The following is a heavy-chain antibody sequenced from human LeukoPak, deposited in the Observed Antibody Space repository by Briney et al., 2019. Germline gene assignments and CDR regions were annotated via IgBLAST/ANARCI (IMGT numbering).Heavy chain of an antibody. CDR2: IYHSGST. D-gene: IGHD3-10*01. CDR3: RRACSDVLHDIGG. J-gene: IGHJ6*03. CDR1: GYSTTRVYY. V-gene: IGHV4-38-2*01. Sequence: PSETLSLTCVVYGYSTTRVYYRGCIRQPPGKGLEWIGNIYHSGSTYYNPSLKSRVTMSVDTSKNQFSLKLSSMTAADTAVYFCRRACSDVLHDIGGWGTGATVTVSS.